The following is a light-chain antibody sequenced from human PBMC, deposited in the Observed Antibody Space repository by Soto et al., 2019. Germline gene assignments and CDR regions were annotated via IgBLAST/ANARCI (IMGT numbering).Light chain of an antibody. CDR2: RSN. CDR1: SSNIGVYY. V-gene: IGLV1-47*01. CDR3: ATWDDSLTGLDV. Sequence: QSVLTQPPSVSGTPGQRVTISCSGSSSNIGVYYVYWYQQLPGMAPKLLIYRSNERPSGVPDRFSGSKGDTSASLAISGLQSEDEADYYWATWDDSLTGLDVFGTGTKLTVL. J-gene: IGLJ1*01.